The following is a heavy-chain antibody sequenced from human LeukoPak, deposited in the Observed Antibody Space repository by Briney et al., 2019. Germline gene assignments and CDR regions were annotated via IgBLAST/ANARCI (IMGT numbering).Heavy chain of an antibody. D-gene: IGHD3-22*01. CDR3: ARDWGYDSSGYYFGSDY. V-gene: IGHV3-48*01. CDR1: GFTFSSYS. J-gene: IGHJ4*02. CDR2: ISSSSSTI. Sequence: PGGSLRLSCAASGFTFSSYSMNWVRQAPGKGLEWVSYISSSSSTIYYADSVKGRFTISRDNAKNSLYLQMNSLRAEDTAVYYCARDWGYDSSGYYFGSDYWGQGTLVTVSS.